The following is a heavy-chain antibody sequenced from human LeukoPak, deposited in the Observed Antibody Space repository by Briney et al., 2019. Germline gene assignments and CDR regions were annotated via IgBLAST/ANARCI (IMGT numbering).Heavy chain of an antibody. Sequence: SETLSLTCTVSGGSISSGDYYWSWIRQPPGKGLEWIGYIYYSGSTYYNPSLKSRVTISVDTSKDQFSLKLSSVTAADPAVYYCAPGGSGYPYGSGDPLNWFDPWGQGTLVTVSS. CDR2: IYYSGST. CDR3: APGGSGYPYGSGDPLNWFDP. D-gene: IGHD3-10*01. J-gene: IGHJ5*02. CDR1: GGSISSGDYY. V-gene: IGHV4-30-4*01.